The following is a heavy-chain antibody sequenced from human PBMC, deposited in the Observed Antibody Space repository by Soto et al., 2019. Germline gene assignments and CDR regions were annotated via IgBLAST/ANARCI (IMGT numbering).Heavy chain of an antibody. J-gene: IGHJ6*03. D-gene: IGHD2-15*01. CDR3: AREGGGCSGGSCYPYYYYYYMDV. V-gene: IGHV3-21*01. Sequence: GGSLRLSCAASGFTFSSYSMNWVRQAPGKGLEWVSSISSSSSYIYYADSVKGRFTISRDNAKNSLYLQMNSLRAEDMAVYYCAREGGGCSGGSCYPYYYYYYMDVWGKGTTVTVSS. CDR1: GFTFSSYS. CDR2: ISSSSSYI.